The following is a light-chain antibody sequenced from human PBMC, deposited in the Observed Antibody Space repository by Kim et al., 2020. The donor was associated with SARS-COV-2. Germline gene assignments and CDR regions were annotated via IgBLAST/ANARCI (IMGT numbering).Light chain of an antibody. V-gene: IGKV1-39*01. Sequence: ASVGDRVTITCRASQSISTNLNRYQQKSGKAPKLLIYAASSLQGGVPSRFSGSGSGTDFTLTISSLQPEDSATYYCQQSNSTPLTFGGGTKVDIK. J-gene: IGKJ4*01. CDR1: QSISTN. CDR3: QQSNSTPLT. CDR2: AAS.